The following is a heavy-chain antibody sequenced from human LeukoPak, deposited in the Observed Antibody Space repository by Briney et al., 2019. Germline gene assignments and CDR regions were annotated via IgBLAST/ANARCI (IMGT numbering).Heavy chain of an antibody. Sequence: SETLSLTCTVSGGSISSGDYYWSWIRQPPGKVLEWIGYIYYSGSTYYNPSLKSRVTISVDTSKNQFSLKLSSVTAADTAVYYCARAVSAAAVDYWGQGTLVTVSS. CDR2: IYYSGST. J-gene: IGHJ4*02. CDR3: ARAVSAAAVDY. D-gene: IGHD6-13*01. V-gene: IGHV4-30-4*01. CDR1: GGSISSGDYY.